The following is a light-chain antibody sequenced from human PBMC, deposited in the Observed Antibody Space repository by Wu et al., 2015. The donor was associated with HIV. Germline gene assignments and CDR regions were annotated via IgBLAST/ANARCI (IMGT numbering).Light chain of an antibody. CDR1: QSVSRF. V-gene: IGKV3-11*01. J-gene: IGKJ1*01. CDR2: DTS. CDR3: HQRTTWPRT. Sequence: EIVLTQSPAHPVFVSRGKSTLSCRASQSVSRFLAWYQHKPGQAPRVVIYDTSNRAAGIPARFSGSGSGTDFTLTISSLEPEDFAVYYCHQRTTWPRTFGQGTKVEVK.